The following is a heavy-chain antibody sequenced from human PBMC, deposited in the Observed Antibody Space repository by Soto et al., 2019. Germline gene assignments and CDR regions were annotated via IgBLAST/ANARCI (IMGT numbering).Heavy chain of an antibody. CDR1: GDSVSSNSAA. CDR3: ARDRMTPDYYYYGMDV. V-gene: IGHV6-1*01. J-gene: IGHJ6*02. D-gene: IGHD2-2*01. Sequence: SQTLSLTCAISGDSVSSNSAAWNWIRQSPSRGLEWLGRTYYRSKWYNDYVVSVKSRITINPDTSKNQFSLQLNSVTPEDTAVYYCARDRMTPDYYYYGMDVWGQGTTVTVSS. CDR2: TYYRSKWYN.